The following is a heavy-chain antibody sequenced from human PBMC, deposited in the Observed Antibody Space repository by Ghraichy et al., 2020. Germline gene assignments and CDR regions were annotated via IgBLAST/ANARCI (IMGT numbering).Heavy chain of an antibody. Sequence: SCTVSGVSVTSDHYYWTWIRQPPGKGMEWIGYIHYGGATSYSSSLESRLTMSLDPAKDQFSLRLTSVTAADTAVYFCAREWWHCTTTSCYTNFDSGVQGTRVTVSS. J-gene: IGHJ4*02. D-gene: IGHD2-2*02. CDR1: GVSVTSDHYY. CDR2: IHYGGAT. CDR3: AREWWHCTTTSCYTNFDS. V-gene: IGHV4-61*01.